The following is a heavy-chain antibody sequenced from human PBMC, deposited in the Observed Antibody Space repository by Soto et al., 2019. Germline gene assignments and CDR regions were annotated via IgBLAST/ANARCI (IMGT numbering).Heavy chain of an antibody. CDR2: IWYDGSNK. CDR1: GFTFSSYG. Sequence: PGGSLRLSCAASGFTFSSYGMHWVRQAPGKGLEWVAVIWYDGSNKYYADSVKGRFTISRDNSKNTLYLQMNSLRAEDTAVYYCARDRLSGSYYYFDYWGQGTLVTVSS. D-gene: IGHD1-26*01. V-gene: IGHV3-33*01. J-gene: IGHJ4*02. CDR3: ARDRLSGSYYYFDY.